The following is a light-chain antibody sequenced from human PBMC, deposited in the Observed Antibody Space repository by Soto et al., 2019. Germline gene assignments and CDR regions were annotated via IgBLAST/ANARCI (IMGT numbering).Light chain of an antibody. J-gene: IGLJ1*01. V-gene: IGLV1-40*01. CDR3: QSYDSRLTAYV. CDR1: SSNIGAGYD. Sequence: QPVLTQPPSVSGAPGQRVTISCTGSSSNIGAGYDVHWYQQLPGTAPKLLVSGNNNRPSGVPDRLSASKSGPSASLAITGLQAEDEAHYYCQSYDSRLTAYVFGTGTKLTVL. CDR2: GNN.